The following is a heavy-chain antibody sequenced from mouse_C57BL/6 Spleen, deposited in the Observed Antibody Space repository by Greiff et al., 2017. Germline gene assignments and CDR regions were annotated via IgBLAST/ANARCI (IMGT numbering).Heavy chain of an antibody. CDR2: IVPANGNT. V-gene: IGHV14-3*01. Sequence: VQLQQSVAELVRPGASVKLSCTASGFNIKNTYMRGVKQRPEPGLEWIGRIVPANGNTKYAPKFQGKATITADTSSNTAYLQLSSLTSEDTAIYYCAGHYYAMDYWGQGTSVTVSS. J-gene: IGHJ4*01. CDR1: GFNIKNTY. CDR3: AGHYYAMDY.